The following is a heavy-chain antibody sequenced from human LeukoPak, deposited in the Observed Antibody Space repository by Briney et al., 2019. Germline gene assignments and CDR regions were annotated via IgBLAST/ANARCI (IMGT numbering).Heavy chain of an antibody. D-gene: IGHD3-10*01. J-gene: IGHJ6*02. Sequence: ASVKVSCKASGYTFTGYYMHWVRQAPGQGLEWMGWINPNSGGTNYAQKFQGWVTMTRDTSISTAYMELSRLRSDDTAVYYCARDSHKRTLWFGANSRPYYGMDVWAKGPRSPSP. CDR3: ARDSHKRTLWFGANSRPYYGMDV. CDR2: INPNSGGT. V-gene: IGHV1-2*04. CDR1: GYTFTGYY.